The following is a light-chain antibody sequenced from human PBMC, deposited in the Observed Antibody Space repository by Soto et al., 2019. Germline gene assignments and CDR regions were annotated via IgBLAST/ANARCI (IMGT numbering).Light chain of an antibody. CDR1: QSVRSN. CDR3: QQYNDWPLT. Sequence: IAMTQSPCTLSVSPGERATLSCRASQSVRSNLAWYQQKPGQAPSLLIYGAFTRATGIPTRFSGTGSGTEFTLTISSLQSEDFALYYCQQYNDWPLTFGQGTKVDIK. V-gene: IGKV3-15*01. J-gene: IGKJ1*01. CDR2: GAF.